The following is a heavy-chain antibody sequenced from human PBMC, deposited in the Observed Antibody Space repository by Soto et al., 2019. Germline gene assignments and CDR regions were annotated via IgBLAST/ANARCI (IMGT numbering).Heavy chain of an antibody. CDR1: GYTLSSYG. D-gene: IGHD3-9*01. CDR3: ARGGVPYYDTLTGYLGRANFFDY. Sequence: ASVKVSCKASGYTLSSYGINWARQAPGQGLEWMGWNRAYNGNTDYAQELQGRVSMTIDKSTSTAYIEMRRLRSYDTAVYYCARGGVPYYDTLTGYLGRANFFDYWDQ. CDR2: NRAYNGNT. V-gene: IGHV1-18*01. J-gene: IGHJ4*01.